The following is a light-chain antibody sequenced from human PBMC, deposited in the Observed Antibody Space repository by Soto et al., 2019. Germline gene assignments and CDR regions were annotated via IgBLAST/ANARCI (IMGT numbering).Light chain of an antibody. CDR2: GAS. CDR1: QSVSSSY. Sequence: IVLTQSPGTLSLSPWERATLSCRASQSVSSSYLAWYQQKPGQAPRLLIYGASSRATGIPDRFSGSGSGTDFTLTISRLEPEDFAVYYCQQYNNWPPVTFGGGTKVDIK. V-gene: IGKV3-20*01. CDR3: QQYNNWPPVT. J-gene: IGKJ4*01.